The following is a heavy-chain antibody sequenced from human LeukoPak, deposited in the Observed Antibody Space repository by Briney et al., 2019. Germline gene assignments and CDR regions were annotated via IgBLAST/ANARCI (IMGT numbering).Heavy chain of an antibody. Sequence: SQTLSLTCTVSGGSISSGSYYWSWIRQPAGKGLEWIGRIYTSGSTNYNPSLKSRVTISVDTSKNQFSLKLSSVTAADTAVYYCARGSSKYDHWGQGTLVTVSS. CDR2: IYTSGST. CDR1: GGSISSGSYY. V-gene: IGHV4-61*02. CDR3: ARGSSKYDH. D-gene: IGHD4-11*01. J-gene: IGHJ4*02.